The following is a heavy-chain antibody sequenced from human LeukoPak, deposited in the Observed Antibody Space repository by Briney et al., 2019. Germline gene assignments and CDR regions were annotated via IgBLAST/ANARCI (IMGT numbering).Heavy chain of an antibody. CDR3: ARVESVVTTTRMGFDH. V-gene: IGHV4-59*01. D-gene: IGHD2-21*02. CDR2: IYYSGTT. CDR1: GGSISSYY. J-gene: IGHJ4*02. Sequence: SETLSLTCTVSGGSISSYYWSWIRQPPGKGLEWIGYIYYSGTTNYNPAFRSRVTISTDTSKDQFSLQLTSVTAADTAVYFCARVESVVTTTRMGFDHWGQGSLVTVSS.